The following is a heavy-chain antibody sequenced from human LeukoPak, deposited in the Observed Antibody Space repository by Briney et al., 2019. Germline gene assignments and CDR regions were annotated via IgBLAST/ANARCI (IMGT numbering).Heavy chain of an antibody. CDR2: IYTSGST. D-gene: IGHD3-3*01. Sequence: SETLSLTCTVYGGSISSGSYYWSWIRQPAGKGLEWIGRIYTSGSTNYNPSLKSRVTISVDTSKNQFSLKLSSVTAADTAVYYCARDVGAYDFWSGPDAFDIWGQGTMVTVSS. CDR1: GGSISSGSYY. CDR3: ARDVGAYDFWSGPDAFDI. V-gene: IGHV4-61*02. J-gene: IGHJ3*02.